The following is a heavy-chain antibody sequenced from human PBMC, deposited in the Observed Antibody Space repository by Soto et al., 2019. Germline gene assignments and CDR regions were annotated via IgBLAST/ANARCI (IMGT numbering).Heavy chain of an antibody. D-gene: IGHD3-22*01. CDR1: GFTFDDYA. Sequence: GGSLRLSCAASGFTFDDYAMHWVRQAPGKGLEWVSGISWNSGSIGYADSVKGRFTISRDNAKNSLYLQLNSLRPEDTALYYCTTDSYSTMIIVRFDYWGHGTLVTVSS. CDR3: TTDSYSTMIIVRFDY. CDR2: ISWNSGSI. J-gene: IGHJ4*01. V-gene: IGHV3-9*01.